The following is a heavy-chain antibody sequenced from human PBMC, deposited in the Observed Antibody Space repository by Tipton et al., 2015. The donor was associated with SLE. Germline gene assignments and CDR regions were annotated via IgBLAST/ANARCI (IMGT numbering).Heavy chain of an antibody. CDR1: GFTFSSYS. CDR2: ISSSSSYI. Sequence: SLRLSCAASGFTFSSYSMNWVRQAPGKGLEWVSSISSSSSYIYYADSVKGRFTISRDNAKNSLYLQMNSLRAEDTAVYYCARERREGMTPINYGMDVWGQGTTVTVSS. CDR3: ARERREGMTPINYGMDV. J-gene: IGHJ6*02. V-gene: IGHV3-21*01. D-gene: IGHD2-15*01.